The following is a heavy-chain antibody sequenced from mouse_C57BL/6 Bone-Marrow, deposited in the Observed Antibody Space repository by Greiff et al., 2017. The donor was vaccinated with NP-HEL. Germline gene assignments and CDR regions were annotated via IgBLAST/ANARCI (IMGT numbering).Heavy chain of an antibody. J-gene: IGHJ2*01. CDR2: IYPGGGYT. D-gene: IGHD1-1*02. CDR1: GYTFTNYW. V-gene: IGHV1-63*01. Sequence: VQLQESGAELVRPGTSVKMSCKASGYTFTNYWIGWAKQRPGHGLEWIGDIYPGGGYTNYNEKFKGKATLTADKSSSTAYMQFSSLTSEDSAIYYCARSMARVYFDYWGQGTTLTVSS. CDR3: ARSMARVYFDY.